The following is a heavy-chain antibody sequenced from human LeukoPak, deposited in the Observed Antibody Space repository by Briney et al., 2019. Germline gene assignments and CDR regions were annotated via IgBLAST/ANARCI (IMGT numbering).Heavy chain of an antibody. D-gene: IGHD6-13*01. Sequence: GGSLRLSCAASGFTFSSYWMSWVRQAPGKGLEWVANIKQDGSEKYYVDSVKGRFTISRDNAKNSLYLQMNSLRAEDTAVYYCAREGRDSSSWQGPRPRRFDPWGQGTLVTVSS. J-gene: IGHJ5*02. V-gene: IGHV3-7*01. CDR3: AREGRDSSSWQGPRPRRFDP. CDR2: IKQDGSEK. CDR1: GFTFSSYW.